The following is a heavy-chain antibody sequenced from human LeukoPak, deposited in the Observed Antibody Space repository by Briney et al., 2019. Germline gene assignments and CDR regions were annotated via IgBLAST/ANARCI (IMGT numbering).Heavy chain of an antibody. J-gene: IGHJ4*02. CDR2: INHSGST. Sequence: SETPSLTCAVYGGSFSGYYWSWIRQPPGKGLEWIGEINHSGSTNYNPSLKSRVTISVDTSKNQFSLKLSSVTAADTAVYYCARGPDYYDSSGGTIDYWGQGTLVTVSS. D-gene: IGHD3-22*01. V-gene: IGHV4-34*01. CDR3: ARGPDYYDSSGGTIDY. CDR1: GGSFSGYY.